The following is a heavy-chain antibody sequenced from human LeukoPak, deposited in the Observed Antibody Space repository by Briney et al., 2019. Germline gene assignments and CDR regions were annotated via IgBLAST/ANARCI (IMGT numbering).Heavy chain of an antibody. CDR2: IWYDGSNK. CDR1: GFTFSSYG. V-gene: IGHV3-33*01. J-gene: IGHJ3*02. CDR3: AREGPYGDYAFDI. D-gene: IGHD4-17*01. Sequence: GGSLRLSCAASGFTFSSYGMHWVRQAPGKGLEWVAVIWYDGSNKYYADSVEGRFTISRDNSKNTLYLQMNSPRAEDTAVYYCAREGPYGDYAFDIWGQGTMVTVS.